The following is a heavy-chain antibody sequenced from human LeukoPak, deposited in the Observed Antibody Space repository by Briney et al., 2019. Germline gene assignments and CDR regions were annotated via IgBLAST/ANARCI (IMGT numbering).Heavy chain of an antibody. Sequence: QNGGSLRLSCAASGFTFSSYAMNWVRQAPGKGLEWVSSISESGGTTDYADSVKGRFTISRDNSKNTLYLQMNSLRAEDTAVYYCARQWLINGWGQGILVTVSS. D-gene: IGHD6-19*01. CDR1: GFTFSSYA. J-gene: IGHJ4*02. V-gene: IGHV3-23*01. CDR3: ARQWLING. CDR2: ISESGGTT.